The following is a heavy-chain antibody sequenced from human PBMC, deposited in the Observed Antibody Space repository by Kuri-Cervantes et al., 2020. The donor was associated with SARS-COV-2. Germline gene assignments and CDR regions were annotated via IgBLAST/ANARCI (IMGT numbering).Heavy chain of an antibody. CDR2: IKQDGSEK. V-gene: IGHV3-7*01. J-gene: IGHJ6*04. CDR3: ARVSINHYYDRSGYYLDV. Sequence: GGSLRLSCAASGFTFSSYWMSWVRQAPGKGLEWVASIKQDGSEKYYVDSVKGRYTISRDNAKNSLYLQMNSLRAEDTAVYYCARVSINHYYDRSGYYLDVWGKGTTVTVSS. CDR1: GFTFSSYW. D-gene: IGHD3-22*01.